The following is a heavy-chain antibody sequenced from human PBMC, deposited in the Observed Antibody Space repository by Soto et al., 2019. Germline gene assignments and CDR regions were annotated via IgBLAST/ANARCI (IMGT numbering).Heavy chain of an antibody. V-gene: IGHV3-48*02. CDR1: GFTFSSYS. Sequence: GGSLRLSCAASGFTFSSYSMNWVRQAPGKGLEWVSYISSSSSTIYYADSVKGRFTISRDNAKNSLYLQMNSLRDEDTAVYYCARDVNTMVRGVIIRDLYYYYGMDVWGQGTTVTVSS. CDR2: ISSSSSTI. J-gene: IGHJ6*02. CDR3: ARDVNTMVRGVIIRDLYYYYGMDV. D-gene: IGHD3-10*01.